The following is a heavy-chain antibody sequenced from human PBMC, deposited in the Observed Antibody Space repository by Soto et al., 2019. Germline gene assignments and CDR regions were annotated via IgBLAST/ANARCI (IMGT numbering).Heavy chain of an antibody. CDR3: ARGPSTVNKLSGVGFDP. V-gene: IGHV1-69*01. J-gene: IGHJ5*02. D-gene: IGHD3-16*02. CDR1: GDTFGRFN. Sequence: QIRLVQSGSEVAKPGSSVRVSCKASGDTFGRFNINWVRQAPGQGLEWMGGIKPVSDTTNYAPRFQGRVTFTADASTDTVYMELSSLRSEDTAIYFCARGPSTVNKLSGVGFDPWGRGTLVTVSS. CDR2: IKPVSDTT.